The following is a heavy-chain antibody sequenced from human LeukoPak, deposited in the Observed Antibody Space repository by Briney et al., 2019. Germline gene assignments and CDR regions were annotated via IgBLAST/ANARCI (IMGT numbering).Heavy chain of an antibody. V-gene: IGHV3-23*01. J-gene: IGHJ4*02. CDR1: GVTFSSYG. Sequence: GGSLRLSCTASGVTFSSYGMSWVRQAPGKGLEWVSAISGSGGSTYYADSVEGRFTISRDNSKNTLYLQMNSLRAEDTAVYYCAKGGSDIVVVPEVYFDYWGQGTLVTVSS. CDR3: AKGGSDIVVVPEVYFDY. CDR2: ISGSGGST. D-gene: IGHD2-2*01.